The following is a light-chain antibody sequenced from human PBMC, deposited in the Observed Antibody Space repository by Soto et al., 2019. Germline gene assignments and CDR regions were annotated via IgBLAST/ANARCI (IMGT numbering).Light chain of an antibody. V-gene: IGLV1-44*01. CDR1: SSNIGSNA. CDR2: NNN. Sequence: QSVLTQPPSVSGTPGQRVTVSCSGSSSNIGSNAVNWYQQLPGTAPKLLIYNNNQRPSGVPDRFSGSKSGTSASLAISGLQSEDEADYYCASWEDRLYGVLFGGGTKLTVL. J-gene: IGLJ2*01. CDR3: ASWEDRLYGVL.